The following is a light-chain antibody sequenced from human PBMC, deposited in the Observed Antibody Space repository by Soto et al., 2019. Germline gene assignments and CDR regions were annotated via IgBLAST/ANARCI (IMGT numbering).Light chain of an antibody. CDR3: QQHCSTPYT. CDR1: QSVLYSSNNKNY. Sequence: DIVMTQSPDSLSVSLVERATINCKSSQSVLYSSNNKNYLAWYQQKPRKSPNLLIYWASTRESGVPDRISGSEPGKDCAHTISSRQAEDVAFYYCQQHCSTPYTFGQGTKLEIK. CDR2: WAS. J-gene: IGKJ2*01. V-gene: IGKV4-1*01.